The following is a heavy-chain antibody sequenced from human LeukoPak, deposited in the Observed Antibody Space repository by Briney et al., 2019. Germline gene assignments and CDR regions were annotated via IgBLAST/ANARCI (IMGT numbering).Heavy chain of an antibody. CDR1: GITLSNYV. D-gene: IGHD3-22*01. CDR2: ISDSGGRT. Sequence: GGPLRLSCAVSGITLSNYVMSWVRQAPGKGLEWVAYISDSGGRTNYADSVKGRFTISRDNPKNTLYLQMNCLRAEDTAVYFCAKRGVVIRVILVGFHKEAYYFDSWGQGALVTVSS. CDR3: AKRGVVIRVILVGFHKEAYYFDS. J-gene: IGHJ4*02. V-gene: IGHV3-23*01.